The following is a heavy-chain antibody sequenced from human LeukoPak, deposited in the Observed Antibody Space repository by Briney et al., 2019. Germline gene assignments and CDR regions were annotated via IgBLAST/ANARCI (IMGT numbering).Heavy chain of an antibody. D-gene: IGHD3-22*01. Sequence: ASVKVSCKASTYTFTRYGISWVRQAPGQGLEWMGWISGYNGNTNYAQKFLGRVSMTADTATSTAYMELRSLTSDDTAMYYCARSPHYYDSSGYYYNAFDIWGQGTMVTVSS. J-gene: IGHJ3*02. CDR1: TYTFTRYG. CDR2: ISGYNGNT. CDR3: ARSPHYYDSSGYYYNAFDI. V-gene: IGHV1-18*01.